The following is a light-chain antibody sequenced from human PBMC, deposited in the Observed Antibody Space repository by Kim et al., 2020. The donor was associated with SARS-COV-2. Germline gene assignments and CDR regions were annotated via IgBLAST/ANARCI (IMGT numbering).Light chain of an antibody. Sequence: GQSITIACTGTSSDVGGYNYVSWYHQHPGKAPKFMIYDVSNRPSGVSNRFSGSKSGNTASLTISGLQAEDEAAYYCSSYTSSNTYVFGTGTKVTVL. V-gene: IGLV2-14*03. J-gene: IGLJ1*01. CDR2: DVS. CDR3: SSYTSSNTYV. CDR1: SSDVGGYNY.